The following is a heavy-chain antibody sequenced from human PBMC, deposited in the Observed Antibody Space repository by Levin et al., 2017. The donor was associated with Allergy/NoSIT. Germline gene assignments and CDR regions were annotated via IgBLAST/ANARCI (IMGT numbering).Heavy chain of an antibody. CDR1: GGSISNSYYY. CDR3: ARHGGYGDYNWFDP. V-gene: IGHV4-39*01. D-gene: IGHD4-17*01. J-gene: IGHJ5*02. CDR2: IYYSGST. Sequence: SETLSLTCIVSGGSISNSYYYWGWIRQPPGKGLEWIGSIYYSGSTHYNPSLNSRVTISVDTSKHQFSLGLSSVTAADPAVYYCARHGGYGDYNWFDPWGQGTLVTVSS.